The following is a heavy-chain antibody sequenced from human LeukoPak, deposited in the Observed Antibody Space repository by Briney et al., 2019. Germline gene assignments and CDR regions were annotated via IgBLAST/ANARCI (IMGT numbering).Heavy chain of an antibody. CDR2: VWYDGRNR. CDR3: ARLWGWNGYSGGSLNL. V-gene: IGHV3-33*01. J-gene: IGHJ5*02. D-gene: IGHD3-16*01. Sequence: GGSLRLACAASGYTFSRHGIHWVRQAPGKGLQRVTVVWYDGRNRDYADSVKGRFTISKDNSNNMVFLQMDRPRAEDTAVYYCARLWGWNGYSGGSLNLWGQGTLVTVSS. CDR1: GYTFSRHG.